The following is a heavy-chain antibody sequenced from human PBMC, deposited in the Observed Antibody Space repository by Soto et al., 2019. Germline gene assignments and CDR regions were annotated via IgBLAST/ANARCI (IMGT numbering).Heavy chain of an antibody. CDR1: GSSISSNY. J-gene: IGHJ4*02. CDR2: VYNSGST. D-gene: IGHD6-13*01. V-gene: IGHV4-59*01. CDR3: ARYRREAVAGYTLDN. Sequence: SETLSLTCTVSGSSISSNYWTWIRQPPGKGLEWIGYVYNSGSTNYNPSLKSRVTISEDTSKSQFSLKVNSMTAADTAVYYCARYRREAVAGYTLDNWGQGILVTVSS.